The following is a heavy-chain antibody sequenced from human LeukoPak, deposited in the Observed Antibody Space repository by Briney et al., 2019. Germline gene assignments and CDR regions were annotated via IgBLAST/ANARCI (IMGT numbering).Heavy chain of an antibody. CDR1: GYTFTSYY. Sequence: GASVKISCKASGYTFTSYYMHWVRQAPGQGLEWMGIINPSGGSTSYAQKFQGRVTMTRDMSTSTVYMELSSLRSEDTAVYYCARDRHSGGWDYWGQGTLVTVSS. D-gene: IGHD6-19*01. J-gene: IGHJ4*02. V-gene: IGHV1-46*01. CDR3: ARDRHSGGWDY. CDR2: INPSGGST.